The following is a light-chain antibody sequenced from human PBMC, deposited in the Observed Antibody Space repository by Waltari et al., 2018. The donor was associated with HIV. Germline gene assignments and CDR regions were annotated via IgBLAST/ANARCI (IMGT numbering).Light chain of an antibody. J-gene: IGLJ2*01. CDR1: CLRSSS. Sequence: SSEVTQDPAVSVALGQSVRLTCQGDCLRSSSARWYQQKPGQAPILVIYGKNNRPSGIPDRFSGSRSGNTASLTITAAQAEDEADYYCNSLDNSGVLVVFGGGTKLTVL. CDR3: NSLDNSGVLVV. CDR2: GKN. V-gene: IGLV3-19*01.